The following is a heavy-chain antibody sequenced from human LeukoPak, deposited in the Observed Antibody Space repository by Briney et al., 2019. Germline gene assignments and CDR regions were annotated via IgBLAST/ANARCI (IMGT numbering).Heavy chain of an antibody. CDR3: ARGGYGAYMG. J-gene: IGHJ4*02. D-gene: IGHD4-17*01. V-gene: IGHV3-74*01. CDR2: IKSDGAGT. CDR1: GSSFSSFW. Sequence: GGSLRLSCAASGSSFSSFWMHWVRQAPGKGLVWVSGIKSDGAGTSYVDSVKGRFTISRDNAKNTLDLQMNSLRAEDTAVYYCARGGYGAYMGWGQGMLVTVSS.